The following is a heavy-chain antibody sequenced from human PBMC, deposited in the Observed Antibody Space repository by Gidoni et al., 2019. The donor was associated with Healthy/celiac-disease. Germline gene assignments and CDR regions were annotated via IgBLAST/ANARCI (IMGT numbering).Heavy chain of an antibody. Sequence: QVQPQESGPGLVKPSETLSLTCTVSGGDVSSGSYYWSWIRKPPGKGLEWIGYIHYSGSTTYNPSLKSRVTISVDTSKSQFALKLSSVTAADTAVYYCARVAWVVAGLWFDPWGQGTLVTVSS. CDR2: IHYSGST. CDR3: ARVAWVVAGLWFDP. CDR1: GGDVSSGSYY. D-gene: IGHD2-15*01. V-gene: IGHV4-61*01. J-gene: IGHJ5*02.